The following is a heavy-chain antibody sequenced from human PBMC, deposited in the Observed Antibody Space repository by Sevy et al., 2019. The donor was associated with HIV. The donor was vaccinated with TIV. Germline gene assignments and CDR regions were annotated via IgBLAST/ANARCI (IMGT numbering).Heavy chain of an antibody. V-gene: IGHV1-18*04. CDR3: ARADIVRTTRKGWFDP. CDR1: GYTFTSYG. Sequence: ASVKVSCKASGYTFTSYGISWVRQAPGQGLEWMGWISAYNGNTNYAQLLQGRVTMTTDTSTTTAYMELRSLRSDDTAVYYCARADIVRTTRKGWFDPWGQGTLVTVSS. J-gene: IGHJ5*02. CDR2: ISAYNGNT. D-gene: IGHD1-7*01.